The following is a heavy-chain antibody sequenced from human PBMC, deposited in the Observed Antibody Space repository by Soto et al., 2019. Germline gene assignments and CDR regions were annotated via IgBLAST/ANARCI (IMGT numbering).Heavy chain of an antibody. Sequence: QVQLVQSGAEVKKPGSSVRFSCKASGGTLRSQAINWVRQAPGQVLEWMGGIIPIFGSPNYAQKFQGRVTITADESAITAYMERSSLRAEDTAVYYCAGTVEIPYYHGMDVWGQGTTVTVSS. J-gene: IGHJ6*02. V-gene: IGHV1-69*01. CDR3: AGTVEIPYYHGMDV. CDR1: GGTLRSQA. D-gene: IGHD4-4*01. CDR2: IIPIFGSP.